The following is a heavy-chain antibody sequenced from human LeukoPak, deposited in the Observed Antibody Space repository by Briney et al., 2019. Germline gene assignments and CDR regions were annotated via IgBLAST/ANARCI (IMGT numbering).Heavy chain of an antibody. CDR2: FDPEDGET. V-gene: IGHV1-24*01. D-gene: IGHD3-9*01. CDR3: ATGPASEVLRYFDWLTTASFGMDV. Sequence: ASVKVPCKVSGYTLTELSMHWVRQAPGKGLEWMGGFDPEDGETIYAQKFQGRVTMTEDTSTDTAYMELSSLRSEDTAVYYCATGPASEVLRYFDWLTTASFGMDVWGQGTTVTVSS. J-gene: IGHJ6*02. CDR1: GYTLTELS.